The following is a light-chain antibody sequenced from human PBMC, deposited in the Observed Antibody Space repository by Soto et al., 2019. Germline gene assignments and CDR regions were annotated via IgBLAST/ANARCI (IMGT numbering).Light chain of an antibody. Sequence: DVVMTKSPLSLPVTLGQPASSPCSPNQSLVHSDGIAYFSWFQQRPGRSPRRLIYKVSNRASGVPARFSGSGSGTDFALNISRVEAEDVGVYYCMQGTHWPITFGQGTRLEIK. V-gene: IGKV2-30*02. J-gene: IGKJ5*01. CDR3: MQGTHWPIT. CDR2: KVS. CDR1: QSLVHSDGIAY.